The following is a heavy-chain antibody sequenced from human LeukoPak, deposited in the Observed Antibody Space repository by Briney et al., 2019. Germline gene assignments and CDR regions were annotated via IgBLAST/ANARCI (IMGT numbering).Heavy chain of an antibody. CDR2: IVVGSGNT. J-gene: IGHJ6*02. V-gene: IGHV1-58*02. CDR3: AADLHGGSGSYFYYYYGMDV. CDR1: GFTFTSSA. Sequence: SVKVSCKASGFTFTSSAMQWVRQARGQRLEWIGWIVVGSGNTNYAQRFQERVTITRDMSTSTAYMELSSLRSEDTAVYYCAADLHGGSGSYFYYYYGMDVWGQGTTVTVSS. D-gene: IGHD3-10*01.